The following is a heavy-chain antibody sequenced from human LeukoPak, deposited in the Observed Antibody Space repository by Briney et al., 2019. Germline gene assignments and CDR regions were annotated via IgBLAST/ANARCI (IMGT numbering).Heavy chain of an antibody. CDR3: AKDGHWTFDY. D-gene: IGHD1-1*01. CDR1: GFTFTSSG. Sequence: GSLRLSCAASGFTFTSSGTHWVRQAPGKGLAWVAFLGHEGTNKYYADSVKGRFTISRDDSKNTLFLQMNSLRPEDTAVYYCAKDGHWTFDYWGQGTLVTVSS. J-gene: IGHJ4*02. V-gene: IGHV3-30*02. CDR2: LGHEGTNK.